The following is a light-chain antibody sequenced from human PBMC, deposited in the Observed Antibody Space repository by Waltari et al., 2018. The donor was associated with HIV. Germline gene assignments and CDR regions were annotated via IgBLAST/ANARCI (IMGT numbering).Light chain of an antibody. CDR1: SSNTANNS. CDR3: EAWDSGPRAVV. Sequence: QSVSTQPPPLSAAPGQKATISRPGTSSNTANNSSSWYQQFPGAAPKLLLYDNNKRPSGIPDRFSGSKSGTSATLGIIGLQTGDEADYYCEAWDSGPRAVVFGGGTKLTVL. V-gene: IGLV1-51*01. J-gene: IGLJ2*01. CDR2: DNN.